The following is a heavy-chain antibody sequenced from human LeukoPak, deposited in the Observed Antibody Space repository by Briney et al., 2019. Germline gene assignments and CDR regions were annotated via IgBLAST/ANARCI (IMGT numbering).Heavy chain of an antibody. CDR3: ARVAELSRAYYYYGMDV. Sequence: GASVNVSCKASGYTFTGYYIHWVRQAPGQGLEWMGWINPNSGGTNYAQKFQGRVTMTRDTSTSTVYMEMSSLRAEDTAIYYCARVAELSRAYYYYGMDVWGQGTTVTVSS. CDR1: GYTFTGYY. J-gene: IGHJ6*02. CDR2: INPNSGGT. V-gene: IGHV1-2*02. D-gene: IGHD6-13*01.